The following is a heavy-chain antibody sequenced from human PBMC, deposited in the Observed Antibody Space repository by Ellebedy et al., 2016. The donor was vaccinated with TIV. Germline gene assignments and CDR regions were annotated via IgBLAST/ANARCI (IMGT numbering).Heavy chain of an antibody. D-gene: IGHD3-16*01. J-gene: IGHJ3*02. CDR1: GFTFSGYA. Sequence: GESLKISCAASGFTFSGYAMSWVRQAPGKRLEWVSGINSRGGSTYYADSVKGRFTISRDNFKNTLYLQMNSLRPEDTAIYYCAKDQVAGDGRWVFDIWGQGTMVTVSS. CDR2: INSRGGST. CDR3: AKDQVAGDGRWVFDI. V-gene: IGHV3-23*01.